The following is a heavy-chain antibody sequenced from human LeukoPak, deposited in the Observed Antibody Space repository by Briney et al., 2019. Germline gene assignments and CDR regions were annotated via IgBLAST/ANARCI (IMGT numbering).Heavy chain of an antibody. CDR3: ARENGGYSYWYFDF. J-gene: IGHJ2*01. V-gene: IGHV4-4*07. CDR1: GGSISSYY. Sequence: SETLSLTCTVSGGSISSYYWSWIRQPPGKGLGWIGRIYDSGRTNYNPSLKSRVTMSGDTSKNQFSLKLSSVTAADTAVYYCARENGGYSYWYFDFWGRGTLVTVSS. CDR2: IYDSGRT. D-gene: IGHD5-12*01.